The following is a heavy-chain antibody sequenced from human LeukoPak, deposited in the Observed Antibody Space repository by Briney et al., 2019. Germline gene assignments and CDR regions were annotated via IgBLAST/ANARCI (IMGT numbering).Heavy chain of an antibody. Sequence: GSLRLSCTASGFTFSSYAMNWVRQPPGTGLEWITSIHYSGITSYNPSLKSRVSISVDTSKNQFSLKLSFVTGADTAVYYCARLRPGSIIDYWGQGTLVTVSS. CDR1: GFTFSSYA. V-gene: IGHV4-39*01. CDR3: ARLRPGSIIDY. D-gene: IGHD3-10*01. J-gene: IGHJ4*02. CDR2: IHYSGIT.